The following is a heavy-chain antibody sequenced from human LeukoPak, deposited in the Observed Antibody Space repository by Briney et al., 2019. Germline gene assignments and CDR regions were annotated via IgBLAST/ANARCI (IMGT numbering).Heavy chain of an antibody. CDR1: GFTFSSYP. V-gene: IGHV3-48*04. Sequence: PGGSLRLSCAASGFTFSSYPMNWVRQAPRKGLEWVSYISSSSSTIYYADSVKGRFTISRDNAKNSLYLQMNSLRAEDTAVYYCARGRYNWNYFLLYYFDYWGQGTLVTVSS. J-gene: IGHJ4*02. CDR2: ISSSSSTI. D-gene: IGHD1-7*01. CDR3: ARGRYNWNYFLLYYFDY.